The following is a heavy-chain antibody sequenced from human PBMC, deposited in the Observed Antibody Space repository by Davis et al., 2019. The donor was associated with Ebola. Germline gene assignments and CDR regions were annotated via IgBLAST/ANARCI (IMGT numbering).Heavy chain of an antibody. V-gene: IGHV3-23*01. CDR3: AKGASPFRSSWPDY. CDR1: GFTFSSYA. CDR2: ISGSGGST. D-gene: IGHD6-13*01. J-gene: IGHJ4*02. Sequence: GESLKISCAASGFTFSSYAMSWVRQAPGKGLEWVSAISGSGGSTYYADSVKGRFTISRDNSKNTLYLQMNSLRAEDTAVYYCAKGASPFRSSWPDYWGQGTLVTVSS.